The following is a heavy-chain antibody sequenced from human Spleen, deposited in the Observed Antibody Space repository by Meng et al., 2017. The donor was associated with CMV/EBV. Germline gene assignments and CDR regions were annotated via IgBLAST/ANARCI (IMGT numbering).Heavy chain of an antibody. D-gene: IGHD4-23*01. J-gene: IGHJ4*02. Sequence: GESLKISCAASGFTFSSYGMHWVRQAPGKGLEWVAFIRYDGSNKYYADSVKGRFTISRDNSKTTLYLQMNSLRAEDTAVYYCAKIPNYGGIQIDYWGQGTLVTVSS. CDR3: AKIPNYGGIQIDY. V-gene: IGHV3-30*02. CDR1: GFTFSSYG. CDR2: IRYDGSNK.